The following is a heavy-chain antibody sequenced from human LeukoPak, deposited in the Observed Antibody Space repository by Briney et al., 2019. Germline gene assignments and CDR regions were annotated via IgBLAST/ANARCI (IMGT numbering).Heavy chain of an antibody. CDR1: GFTFSRYS. CDR3: ARDGRPFDI. V-gene: IGHV3-48*02. CDR2: ISSSSSTL. Sequence: GRSLRLSCAAAGFTFSRYSMSWVRQAPGKGLEWVAYISSSSSTLHYADPVKGRFTISRDNANNSLYLQMNSLRDEDTAVYHCARDGRPFDIWGEGTMVTVSS. J-gene: IGHJ3*02.